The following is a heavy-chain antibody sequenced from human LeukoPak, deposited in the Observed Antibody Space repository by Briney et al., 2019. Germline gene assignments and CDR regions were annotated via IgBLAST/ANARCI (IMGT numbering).Heavy chain of an antibody. D-gene: IGHD5-18*01. CDR1: GFTFSSNY. V-gene: IGHV3-53*01. CDR2: IYSGGST. Sequence: GGSLRLSCAASGFTFSSNYMSWVRQAPGKGLEWVSVIYSGGSTYYADSVKGRFTISRDNSKNTRYLQMNSLRAEDTAVYYCARRRAMVRGAFDIWGQGTMVTVSS. CDR3: ARRRAMVRGAFDI. J-gene: IGHJ3*02.